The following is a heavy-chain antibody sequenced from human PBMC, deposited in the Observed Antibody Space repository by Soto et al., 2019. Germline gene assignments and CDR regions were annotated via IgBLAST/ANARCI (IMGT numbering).Heavy chain of an antibody. J-gene: IGHJ4*02. Sequence: QVQLQQWGAGLLKPSETLSLTCAVYGGSFSGYYWSWIRQPPGKGLEWIGEINHSGSTNYNPSLKSRVTISVGTSKYQFSLQLSSVTAADTAVYYCAREYYSIAYWGQGTLVTVSS. CDR2: INHSGST. V-gene: IGHV4-34*01. CDR1: GGSFSGYY. D-gene: IGHD3-10*01. CDR3: AREYYSIAY.